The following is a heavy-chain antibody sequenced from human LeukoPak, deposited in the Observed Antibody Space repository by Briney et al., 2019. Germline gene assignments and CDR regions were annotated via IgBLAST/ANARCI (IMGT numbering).Heavy chain of an antibody. J-gene: IGHJ6*02. V-gene: IGHV1-46*01. CDR2: INPSGGST. CDR3: ARVSVDTAMVYGMDV. D-gene: IGHD5-18*01. Sequence: ASVKVSCKASGYTFTSYYMHWVRQAPGQGLEWMGIINPSGGSTSYAQKFQGRVTMTRDTSISTAYMELSRLRSDDTAVYYCARVSVDTAMVYGMDVWGQGTTVTVSS. CDR1: GYTFTSYY.